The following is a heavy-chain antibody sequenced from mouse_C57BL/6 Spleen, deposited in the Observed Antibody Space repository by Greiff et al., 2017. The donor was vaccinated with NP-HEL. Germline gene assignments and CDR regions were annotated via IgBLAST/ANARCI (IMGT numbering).Heavy chain of an antibody. CDR2: ISSGSSTI. CDR1: GFTFSDYG. Sequence: EVHLVESGGGLVKPGGSLKLSCAASGFTFSDYGMHWVRQAPEKGLEWVAYISSGSSTIYYADTVKGRFTISSDNAKNTLFLQMTSLRSEDTAMYYCAREDYGYDDYAMDYWGQGTSVTVSS. CDR3: AREDYGYDDYAMDY. D-gene: IGHD2-2*01. J-gene: IGHJ4*01. V-gene: IGHV5-17*01.